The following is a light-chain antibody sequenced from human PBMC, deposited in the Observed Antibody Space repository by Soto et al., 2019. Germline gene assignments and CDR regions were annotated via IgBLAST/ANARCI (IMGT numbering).Light chain of an antibody. V-gene: IGKV3-15*01. Sequence: ELILTQSPASLSVSPGERATLSCRVSQSVNNNLAWYQQKRGHAPRLLIYGASTRATGIPGRCRGSGSRSEFTLTITSLQSEDFAVYFCQQYNNYPPDTFTQVTKVDIK. CDR1: QSVNNN. CDR3: QQYNNYPPDT. J-gene: IGKJ2*01. CDR2: GAS.